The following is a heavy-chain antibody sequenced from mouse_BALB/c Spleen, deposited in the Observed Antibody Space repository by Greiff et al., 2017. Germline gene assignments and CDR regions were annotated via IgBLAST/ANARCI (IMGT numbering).Heavy chain of an antibody. Sequence: EVQGVESGPGLVKPSQSLSLTCTVTGYSITSDYACNWIRQFPGNKLEGMGYISYSGSTNYNPSLKSRISITRDTSKNQYFLQLNSVTTEDTATYYCACHYDNDSPAWMDYWGQGTLVTVSA. D-gene: IGHD2-4*01. CDR2: ISYSGST. CDR3: ACHYDNDSPAWMDY. CDR1: GYSITSDYA. V-gene: IGHV3-2*02. J-gene: IGHJ3*01.